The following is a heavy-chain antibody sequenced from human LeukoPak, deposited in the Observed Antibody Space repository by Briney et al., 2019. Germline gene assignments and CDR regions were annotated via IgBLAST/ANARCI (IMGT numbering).Heavy chain of an antibody. Sequence: SETLSLPCAVSGYSISSDIYWVWIRQPPGQGLEWTCGIYHSGSTYYNPSLKSRVTMSVDTSKNQFSLKLSSVTAADTAVYYCARAPRDSSSSNYMRRFDYWGQGTLVTVSS. D-gene: IGHD3-22*01. CDR2: IYHSGST. J-gene: IGHJ4*02. V-gene: IGHV4-38-2*01. CDR1: GYSISSDIY. CDR3: ARAPRDSSSSNYMRRFDY.